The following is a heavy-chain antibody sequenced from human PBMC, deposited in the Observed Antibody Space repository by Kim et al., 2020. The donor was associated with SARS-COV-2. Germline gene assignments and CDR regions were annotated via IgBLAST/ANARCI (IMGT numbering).Heavy chain of an antibody. CDR3: ARGRPWFGELL. Sequence: SETLSLTCTVSGGSISSGGYYWSWIRQHPGKGLEWIGYIYYSGSTYYNPSLKSRVTISVDTSKNQFSLKLSSVTAADTAVYYCARGRPWFGELLWGQGTLVTVSS. J-gene: IGHJ4*02. CDR2: IYYSGST. V-gene: IGHV4-31*03. CDR1: GGSISSGGYY. D-gene: IGHD3-10*01.